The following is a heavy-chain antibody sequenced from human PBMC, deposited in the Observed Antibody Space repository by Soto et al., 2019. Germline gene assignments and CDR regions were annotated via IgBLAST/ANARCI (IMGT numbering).Heavy chain of an antibody. CDR3: ARDCPGSSTTCYGNEWFDS. CDR2: ISSSRSTI. Sequence: EVQLVESGGGLVQPGGSLRLSCAASGFTFSSYSMNWVSQAPGKGLEWVSYISSSRSTIYYADSVKGRFTISRDNAKNSLYLQMNSLRAEDTAVYYCARDCPGSSTTCYGNEWFDSWGQGTLVTVSS. V-gene: IGHV3-48*01. CDR1: GFTFSSYS. D-gene: IGHD2-2*01. J-gene: IGHJ5*01.